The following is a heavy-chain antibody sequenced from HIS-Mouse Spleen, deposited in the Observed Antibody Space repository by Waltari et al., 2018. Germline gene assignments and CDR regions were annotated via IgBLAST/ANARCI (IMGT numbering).Heavy chain of an antibody. J-gene: IGHJ4*02. V-gene: IGHV4-59*01. CDR3: ARGLVAAGIFDY. D-gene: IGHD1-26*01. CDR2: IYYSGST. Sequence: QVQLQESGPGLVKPSETLSLTCTVSGGSISSYYWSWIRQPPGQGLEWIGYIYYSGSTNYNPSLKSRITISVDTSKNQFSLKLSSVTAADTAVYYCARGLVAAGIFDYWGQGTLVTVSS. CDR1: GGSISSYY.